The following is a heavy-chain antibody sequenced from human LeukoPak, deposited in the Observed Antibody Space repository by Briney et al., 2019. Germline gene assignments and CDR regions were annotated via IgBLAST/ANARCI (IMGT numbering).Heavy chain of an antibody. CDR1: GGSISGNY. Sequence: SETLSLTCSVSGGSISGNYWSWIRQPPGKGLEWIGYISNSGTTNYNPSLKSRVTMSVDTSKNQFSLKLSSVTAADTAVYYCARENSGSYREFDYWGQGTLVTVSS. D-gene: IGHD1-26*01. V-gene: IGHV4-59*12. CDR2: ISNSGTT. CDR3: ARENSGSYREFDY. J-gene: IGHJ4*02.